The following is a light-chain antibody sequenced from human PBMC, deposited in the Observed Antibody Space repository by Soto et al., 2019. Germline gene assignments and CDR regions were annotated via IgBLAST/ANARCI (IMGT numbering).Light chain of an antibody. CDR1: QNIDNY. CDR2: DAS. Sequence: EVVLTQSPATLSLSPGERATLSCRASQNIDNYVAWYQQKFGQAPRLLVYDASNRATGIPARFSGRGSGTDFTFTIDSLEPEDFAVYYCLHRSNWPRTFGGGTKVEIK. CDR3: LHRSNWPRT. J-gene: IGKJ4*01. V-gene: IGKV3-11*01.